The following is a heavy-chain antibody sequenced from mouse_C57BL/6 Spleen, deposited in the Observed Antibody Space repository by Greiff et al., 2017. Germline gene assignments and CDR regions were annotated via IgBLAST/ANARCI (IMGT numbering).Heavy chain of an antibody. V-gene: IGHV1-64*01. CDR1: GYTFTSYW. J-gene: IGHJ2*01. CDR3: ARGPFTKGGPFDH. Sequence: QVQLQQPGAELVKPGASVTLSCKASGYTFTSYWMHWVKQRPGQGLEWIGMIHPNSGSTTYNEKFKSKATLTVDKSSSTAYMQLSSLTSGDSAVYYWARGPFTKGGPFDHWGQGNTLTGSS. CDR2: IHPNSGST.